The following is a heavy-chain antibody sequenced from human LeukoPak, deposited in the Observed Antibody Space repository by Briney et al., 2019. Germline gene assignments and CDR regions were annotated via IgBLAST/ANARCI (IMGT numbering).Heavy chain of an antibody. CDR3: AKRGVVIRVILVGFHKEAYYFDS. J-gene: IGHJ4*02. CDR2: ISGSGGGT. D-gene: IGHD3-22*01. Sequence: GGSPRLSCAVSGITLSNYGMSWVRQAPGKGLEWVAGISGSGGGTNYADSVKGRFTISRDNPKNTLFLQMNSLRAEDTAVYFCAKRGVVIRVILVGFHKEAYYFDSWGQGALVTVSS. CDR1: GITLSNYG. V-gene: IGHV3-23*01.